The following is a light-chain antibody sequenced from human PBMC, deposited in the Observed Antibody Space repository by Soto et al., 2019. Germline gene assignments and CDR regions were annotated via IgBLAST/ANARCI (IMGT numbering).Light chain of an antibody. J-gene: IGLJ2*01. CDR2: GNS. Sequence: QSVLTQPPSVSGAPGQRVTISCTGSSSNIGAGYDVHWYQQLPGTAPKLLIYGNSNRPSGVPDRFSGSKSGTSASLAITGLQAEDEAAYSCQSYASSLSGVVFGGGTKLTVL. CDR3: QSYASSLSGVV. CDR1: SSNIGAGYD. V-gene: IGLV1-40*01.